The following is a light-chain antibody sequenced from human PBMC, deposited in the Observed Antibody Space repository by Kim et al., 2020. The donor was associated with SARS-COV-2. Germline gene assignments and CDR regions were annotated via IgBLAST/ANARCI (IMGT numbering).Light chain of an antibody. Sequence: EIVLTQSPATLSLSPGERAALSCRASQSVSSSYLAWYQQKPGQAPRLLIYGTSSRATGIPDRFSGSVSGTDFTLTISRLEPDDFAVYYCQQYGTSPLSFGGGTKVYIK. CDR2: GTS. CDR3: QQYGTSPLS. J-gene: IGKJ4*01. CDR1: QSVSSSY. V-gene: IGKV3-20*01.